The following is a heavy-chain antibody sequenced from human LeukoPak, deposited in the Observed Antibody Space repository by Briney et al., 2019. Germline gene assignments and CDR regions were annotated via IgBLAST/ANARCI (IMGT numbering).Heavy chain of an antibody. D-gene: IGHD3-10*01. J-gene: IGHJ4*02. CDR1: GFTFSNSW. V-gene: IGHV3-53*01. CDR3: AKTRGRYFDY. Sequence: GGSLRLSCAASGFTFSNSWMSWVRQAPGKGLDWISVIYSGGTTYYADSVKGRFTISRDISKNTLYLQMISLRADDTAVYYCAKTRGRYFDYWGQGTLVTVSS. CDR2: IYSGGTT.